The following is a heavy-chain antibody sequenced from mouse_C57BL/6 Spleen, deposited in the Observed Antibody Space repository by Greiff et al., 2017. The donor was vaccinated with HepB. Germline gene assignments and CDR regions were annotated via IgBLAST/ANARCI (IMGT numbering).Heavy chain of an antibody. CDR3: ARLNYYGSSGGYFDV. Sequence: EVMLVESGGGLVQPGGSLKLSCAASGFTFSDYGMAWVRQAPRKGPEWVAFISNLAYSIYYADTVTGRFTISRENAKNTLYLEMSSLRSEDTAMYYCARLNYYGSSGGYFDVWGTGTTVTVSS. J-gene: IGHJ1*03. D-gene: IGHD1-1*01. CDR2: ISNLAYSI. CDR1: GFTFSDYG. V-gene: IGHV5-15*01.